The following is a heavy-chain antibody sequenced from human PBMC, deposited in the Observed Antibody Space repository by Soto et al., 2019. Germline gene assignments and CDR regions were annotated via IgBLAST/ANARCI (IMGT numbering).Heavy chain of an antibody. V-gene: IGHV4-4*07. Sequence: SETLSLTCSVSGGTISGYYWTWIRQPAGKGLEWIGRIYSSGNTKYNPSLQSRVTMSLDTSNNQFSLRLTSVTAADTAAYYCARGKRFSDWFDPWGQGTLVTVSS. D-gene: IGHD3-3*01. J-gene: IGHJ5*02. CDR3: ARGKRFSDWFDP. CDR2: IYSSGNT. CDR1: GGTISGYY.